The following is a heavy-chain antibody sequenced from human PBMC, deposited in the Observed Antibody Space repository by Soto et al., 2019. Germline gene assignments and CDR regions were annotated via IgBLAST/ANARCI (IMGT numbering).Heavy chain of an antibody. J-gene: IGHJ6*02. V-gene: IGHV1-18*01. CDR3: ARDCSSTSCSPYYYYGMDV. CDR2: ISAYNGNT. D-gene: IGHD2-2*01. CDR1: GYTFTSYG. Sequence: GASVKVSCKASGYTFTSYGISWVRQAPGQGPEWMGWISAYNGNTNYAQKLQGRVTMTTDTSTSTAYMELRSLRSDDTAVYYCARDCSSTSCSPYYYYGMDVWGQGTTVTVSS.